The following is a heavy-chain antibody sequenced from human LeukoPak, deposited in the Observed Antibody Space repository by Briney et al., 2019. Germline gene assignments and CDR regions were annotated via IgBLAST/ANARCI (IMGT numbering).Heavy chain of an antibody. D-gene: IGHD2-8*01. CDR1: GFTFSPYS. CDR2: ITGTTNII. J-gene: IGHJ4*02. V-gene: IGHV3-48*01. CDR3: ARSNGHFDS. Sequence: GGSLRLSCAASGFTFSPYSMNWVRQTPGKGLEWLSYITGTTNIIYYADSVKGRFTISRDNAKNSLYLQMNSLRAEDTAVYYCARSNGHFDSWGQGTPVTVSS.